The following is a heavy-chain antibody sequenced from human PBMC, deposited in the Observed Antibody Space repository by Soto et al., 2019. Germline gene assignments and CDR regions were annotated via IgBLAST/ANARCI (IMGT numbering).Heavy chain of an antibody. J-gene: IGHJ4*02. V-gene: IGHV3-30-3*01. CDR1: GFTFRNYA. CDR2: IAYDGSNA. D-gene: IGHD3-10*01. Sequence: QVQLVESGGGVVQPGGSLRLSCAASGFTFRNYAMHWVRQAPGKGLECLAVIAYDGSNAFYRDSVKGRFTISRDNSKNTLYLHMNSLRSEDTGVYYCAKGRGGSGSLTPRVDFWGQGTLVTVSS. CDR3: AKGRGGSGSLTPRVDF.